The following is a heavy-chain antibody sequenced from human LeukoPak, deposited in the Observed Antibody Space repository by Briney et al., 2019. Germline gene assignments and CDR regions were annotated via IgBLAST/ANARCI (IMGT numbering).Heavy chain of an antibody. CDR2: IKRDGTT. D-gene: IGHD6-19*01. Sequence: PGGSLRLSCAASGFTFSSYWMHWVRQAPGKGLVWVSRIKRDGTTSYADSVKGRFTISRDNSKNTVYLQMNNMRVDDTAVYYCARVAGWHWFDPWGQGTLVTVSS. J-gene: IGHJ5*02. V-gene: IGHV3-74*01. CDR3: ARVAGWHWFDP. CDR1: GFTFSSYW.